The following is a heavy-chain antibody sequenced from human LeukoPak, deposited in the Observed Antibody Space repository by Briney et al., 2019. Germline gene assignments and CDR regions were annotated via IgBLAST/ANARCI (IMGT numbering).Heavy chain of an antibody. CDR2: IKQDGSEK. Sequence: GGSLRLSCAASGFTFSDYYMSWVRQAPGKGLEWVANIKQDGSEKYYVDSVKGRFTISRDNAKNSLYLQMNSLRAEDTAVYYCARDPVASPLVAFDIWGQGTMVTVSS. CDR3: ARDPVASPLVAFDI. J-gene: IGHJ3*02. CDR1: GFTFSDYY. D-gene: IGHD2-21*01. V-gene: IGHV3-7*01.